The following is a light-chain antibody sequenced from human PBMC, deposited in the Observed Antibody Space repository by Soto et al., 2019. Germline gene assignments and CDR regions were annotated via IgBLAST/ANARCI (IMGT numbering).Light chain of an antibody. CDR3: QQRNNWPPEIT. CDR1: QSISIY. CDR2: DAS. J-gene: IGKJ5*01. Sequence: DIVLTQAPATLSLSPGERATLSCRSSQSISIYLAWYQQKPGQAPRLLIYDASNRATGIPARFSGSGSGTDFTLTISSLEPEDFAVYYCQQRNNWPPEITFGQGTQLEIK. V-gene: IGKV3-11*01.